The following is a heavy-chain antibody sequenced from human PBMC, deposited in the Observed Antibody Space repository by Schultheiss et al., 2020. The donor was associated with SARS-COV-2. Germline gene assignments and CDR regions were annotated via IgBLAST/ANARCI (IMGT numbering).Heavy chain of an antibody. Sequence: SETLSLTCAVSGGSISSSNWWSWVRQPPGKGLEWIGEIYHSGSTNYNPSLKSRVTISVDKSKNQFSLKLSSVTAADTAVYYCARAGGGYDILTGYYHQGAFDYWGQGTLVTVSS. J-gene: IGHJ4*02. CDR2: IYHSGST. CDR1: GGSISSSNW. V-gene: IGHV4-4*02. CDR3: ARAGGGYDILTGYYHQGAFDY. D-gene: IGHD3-9*01.